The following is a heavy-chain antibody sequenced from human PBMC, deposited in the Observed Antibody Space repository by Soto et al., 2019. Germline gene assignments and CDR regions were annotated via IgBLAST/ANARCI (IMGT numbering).Heavy chain of an antibody. J-gene: IGHJ1*01. Sequence: QVQLVQSGAEVKKPGASVKVSCKASGYTFTSYGISWVRQSPGQGLEWMGWLSAYNGNTNYAQKLQGRVTMTTDTSTSTAYMERRSRRSDDTAVYYCARAGIWGSYRYEGAEYFQHWCQGTLVTVSS. CDR1: GYTFTSYG. CDR2: LSAYNGNT. V-gene: IGHV1-18*01. D-gene: IGHD3-16*02. CDR3: ARAGIWGSYRYEGAEYFQH.